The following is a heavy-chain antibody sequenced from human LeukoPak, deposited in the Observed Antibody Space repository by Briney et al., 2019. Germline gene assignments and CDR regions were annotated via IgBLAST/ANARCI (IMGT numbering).Heavy chain of an antibody. Sequence: SVKVSCKASGGTFSTYAISWVRQAPGQGLEWMGGIIPIFGTANYAQKFQGRVTITADESTSTAYMELSSLRSEDTAVYYCARSPKSYYYYMDVWGKGTTVTVSS. V-gene: IGHV1-69*13. CDR3: ARSPKSYYYYMDV. CDR1: GGTFSTYA. J-gene: IGHJ6*03. CDR2: IIPIFGTA.